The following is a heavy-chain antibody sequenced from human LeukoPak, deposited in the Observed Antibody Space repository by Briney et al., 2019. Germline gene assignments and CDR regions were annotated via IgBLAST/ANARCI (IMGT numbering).Heavy chain of an antibody. V-gene: IGHV4-61*02. CDR3: AREPRDGYKPYYLDY. D-gene: IGHD5-24*01. Sequence: SETLSLTCTVSGGSISSGSYYWRWIRQPAGKGLEWLGRIYTSGSTNYNPSLKSRVTISVDTSKNQFSLKLSSVTAADTAVYYCAREPRDGYKPYYLDYWGQGTLVTVSS. J-gene: IGHJ4*02. CDR1: GGSISSGSYY. CDR2: IYTSGST.